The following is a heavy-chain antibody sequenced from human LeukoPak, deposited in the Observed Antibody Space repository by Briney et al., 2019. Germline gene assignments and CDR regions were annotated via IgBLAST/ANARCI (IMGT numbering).Heavy chain of an antibody. V-gene: IGHV4-59*01. Sequence: SETLSLTCTVSGCSISSYYWSWIRQPPGKGLEWIGYIYYSGSTNYNPSLKSRVNISVDTSKNQFSLKLSSVTAADTAVYYCARGPAVPAAKGGGWFDPWGQGTLVTVSS. CDR1: GCSISSYY. CDR3: ARGPAVPAAKGGGWFDP. D-gene: IGHD2-2*01. J-gene: IGHJ5*02. CDR2: IYYSGST.